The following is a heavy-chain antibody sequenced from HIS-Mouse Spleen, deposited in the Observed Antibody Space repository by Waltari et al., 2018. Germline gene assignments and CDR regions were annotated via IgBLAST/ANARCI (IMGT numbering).Heavy chain of an antibody. CDR3: ARDFHDFWSGYYGGDKKHDAFDI. J-gene: IGHJ3*02. Sequence: QVQLQESGPGLVKPSETLSLTCTVSGGSISSYYWSWIRQPAGKGLEWIERIYTSGSTTYNPSLTSRVTMSVDTSKNQFSLKLSSVTAADTAVYYCARDFHDFWSGYYGGDKKHDAFDIWGQGTMVTVSS. CDR2: IYTSGST. CDR1: GGSISSYY. V-gene: IGHV4-4*07. D-gene: IGHD3-3*01.